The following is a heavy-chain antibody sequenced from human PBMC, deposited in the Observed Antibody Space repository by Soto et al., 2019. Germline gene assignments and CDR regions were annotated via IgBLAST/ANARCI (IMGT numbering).Heavy chain of an antibody. CDR2: IYYSGST. J-gene: IGHJ6*03. V-gene: IGHV4-39*01. Sequence: SETLSLTCTVSGGSISSSSYYWGWIRQPPGKGLEWIGSIYYSGSTYYNPSLKSRVTISVDTSKNQFSLKLSSVTAADTAVYYCARLEGHYYYYMDVWGKGTTVTVSS. CDR3: ARLEGHYYYYMDV. D-gene: IGHD1-1*01. CDR1: GGSISSSSYY.